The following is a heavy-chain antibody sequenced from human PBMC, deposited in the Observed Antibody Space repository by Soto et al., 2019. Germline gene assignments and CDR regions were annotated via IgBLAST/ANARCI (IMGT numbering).Heavy chain of an antibody. Sequence: GASVKVSCKASGYTFSPYCVSWVRQAPGQGLEWMGWISAYNGNTNYAQKLQGRVTMTTDTSTNTAYMELRSLRSDDTAVYYCARDQDYSGSGTYYNLFDYWGQGTLVTVSS. CDR2: ISAYNGNT. D-gene: IGHD3-10*01. V-gene: IGHV1-18*01. J-gene: IGHJ4*02. CDR3: ARDQDYSGSGTYYNLFDY. CDR1: GYTFSPYC.